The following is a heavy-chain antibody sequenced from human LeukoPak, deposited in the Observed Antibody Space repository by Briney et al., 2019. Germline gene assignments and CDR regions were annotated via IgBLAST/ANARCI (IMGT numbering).Heavy chain of an antibody. D-gene: IGHD3-22*01. V-gene: IGHV3-21*01. CDR1: GFIFNSYN. CDR2: ISTGSSYT. Sequence: PGGSLRLSCAASGFIFNSYNMNWVRQAPGKGLEWVSSISTGSSYTYSADSVKGRFTISRDNAKKSLYLQMNSLRAEDTAVYYCARGTYYSDDGFYLSAIDYWGQGTLVTVSS. J-gene: IGHJ4*02. CDR3: ARGTYYSDDGFYLSAIDY.